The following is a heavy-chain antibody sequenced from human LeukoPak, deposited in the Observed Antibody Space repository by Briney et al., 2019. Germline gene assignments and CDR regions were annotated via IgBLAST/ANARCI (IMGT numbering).Heavy chain of an antibody. Sequence: GGSLLISCVASGFTFNIYGTSWVRPAPGKGLEWVSSFGGGDDIHYADSVKGRFTGYRDDAKNTVYLQMNSLRVEDTAIYFCAKDATPRNRLWDHFDSWGQGTLVSVSS. CDR3: AKDATPRNRLWDHFDS. V-gene: IGHV3-23*01. D-gene: IGHD2-21*01. CDR2: FGGGDDI. J-gene: IGHJ4*02. CDR1: GFTFNIYG.